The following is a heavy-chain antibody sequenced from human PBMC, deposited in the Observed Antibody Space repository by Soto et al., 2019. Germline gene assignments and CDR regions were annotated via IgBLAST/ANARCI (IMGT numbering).Heavy chain of an antibody. D-gene: IGHD6-19*01. Sequence: QVQVVESGGGVVQPGRSLRLSCAASGFTFSSYAMHWVRQAPGKGLEWVAVVSYDGSNQYYADSVKGRFTISRDNSKNTLYLQMSSLRAEETALYYCAKDLGVQQWVYYALDDWGQGTAVTVSS. J-gene: IGHJ6*02. CDR1: GFTFSSYA. CDR3: AKDLGVQQWVYYALDD. V-gene: IGHV3-30*18. CDR2: VSYDGSNQ.